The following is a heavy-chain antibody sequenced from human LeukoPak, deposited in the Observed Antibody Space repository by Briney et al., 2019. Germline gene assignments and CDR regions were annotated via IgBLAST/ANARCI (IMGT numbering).Heavy chain of an antibody. CDR2: MNPNSGNT. J-gene: IGHJ4*02. V-gene: IGHV1-8*03. CDR3: ARLRDGYNAFDY. Sequence: ASVKVSCKASGYTFTSYDINWVRQATGQGLEWMGWMNPNSGNTGYAQKFQGRVTITRNTSISTAYMELSSLRSEDTAVYYCARLRDGYNAFDYWGQGTLVTVSS. D-gene: IGHD5-24*01. CDR1: GYTFTSYD.